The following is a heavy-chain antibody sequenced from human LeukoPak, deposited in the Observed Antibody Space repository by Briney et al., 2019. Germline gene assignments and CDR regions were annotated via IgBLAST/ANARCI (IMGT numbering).Heavy chain of an antibody. Sequence: PSETLSLTCTVSGGSLSNYYWSWIRQYPGQGLEWIGYIYYSGSTTYNSSLKSRVTISVDTSKNQFSLKLNSVTAADTAIYYCARIKVSTISAFDIWGQGTMVTVAS. CDR3: ARIKVSTISAFDI. CDR1: GGSLSNYY. D-gene: IGHD5/OR15-5a*01. CDR2: IYYSGST. V-gene: IGHV4-59*01. J-gene: IGHJ3*02.